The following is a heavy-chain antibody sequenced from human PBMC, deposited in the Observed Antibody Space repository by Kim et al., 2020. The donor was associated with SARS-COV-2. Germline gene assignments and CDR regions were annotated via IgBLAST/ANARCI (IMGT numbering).Heavy chain of an antibody. J-gene: IGHJ4*02. D-gene: IGHD3-10*01. CDR3: ARGYKRFGELLHPSPIDY. V-gene: IGHV4-31*03. CDR2: IYYSGST. Sequence: SETLSLTCTVSGGSISSGGYYWSWIRQHPGKGLEWIGYIYYSGSTYYNPSLKSRVTISVDTSKNQFSLKLSSVTAADTAVYYCARGYKRFGELLHPSPIDYWGQGTLVTVSS. CDR1: GGSISSGGYY.